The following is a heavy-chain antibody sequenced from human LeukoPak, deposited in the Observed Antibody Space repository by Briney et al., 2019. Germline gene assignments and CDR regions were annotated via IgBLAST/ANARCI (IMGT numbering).Heavy chain of an antibody. J-gene: IGHJ4*02. D-gene: IGHD5-12*01. CDR2: INQDGGEA. V-gene: IGHV3-7*01. CDR1: GFTFSHYW. CDR3: ERAGGGSRYGFLDY. Sequence: GGSLRLSCAASGFTFSHYWMSWVRQAPGKGLEWVSHINQDGGEAHYIDSVKGRFTISRDNSKNSLSLQMNSLRAEDTAVYYCERAGGGSRYGFLDYWGQGTLVTVSS.